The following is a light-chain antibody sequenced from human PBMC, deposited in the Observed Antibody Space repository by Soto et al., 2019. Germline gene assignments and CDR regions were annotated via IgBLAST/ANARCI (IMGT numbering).Light chain of an antibody. CDR2: GNS. J-gene: IGLJ1*01. CDR3: RSYHNCLSCSKG. CDR1: SSNIGAGYD. Sequence: QSVLTQPPSVCGAPGQRVTISCTGSSSNIGAGYDVHWYQQLPGTAPKLLIYGNSNRPSGVPDRFSGSKSGTSASLAITGLQAEDDAVYYCRSYHNCLSCSKGFGTGTNVTVL. V-gene: IGLV1-40*01.